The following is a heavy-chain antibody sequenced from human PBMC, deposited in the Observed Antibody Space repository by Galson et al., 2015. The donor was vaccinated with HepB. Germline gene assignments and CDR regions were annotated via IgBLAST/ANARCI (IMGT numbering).Heavy chain of an antibody. CDR3: TTETADLDGAFDI. J-gene: IGHJ3*02. CDR2: IKSKTDGGTT. V-gene: IGHV3-15*01. D-gene: IGHD5-24*01. CDR1: GFTFSNAW. Sequence: SLRLSCAASGFTFSNAWMSWVRQAPGKGLEWVGRIKSKTDGGTTDYAAPVKGRFTISRDDSKNTLYLQMNSLKTEDTAVYYCTTETADLDGAFDIWGQGIMVTVSS.